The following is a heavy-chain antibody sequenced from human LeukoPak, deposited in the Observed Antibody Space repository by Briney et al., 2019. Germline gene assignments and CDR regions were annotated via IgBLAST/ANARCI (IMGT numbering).Heavy chain of an antibody. Sequence: PSETLSLTCTVSGGSISSYYWSWIRQPPGKGLEWIGYIYYSGSTNYNPSLKSRVTISVDTSKNQFSLKLSSVTAADTAVYYCARVSCSGGSCYSGAFDIWGLGTMVTVSS. CDR3: ARVSCSGGSCYSGAFDI. D-gene: IGHD2-15*01. CDR1: GGSISSYY. V-gene: IGHV4-59*01. J-gene: IGHJ3*02. CDR2: IYYSGST.